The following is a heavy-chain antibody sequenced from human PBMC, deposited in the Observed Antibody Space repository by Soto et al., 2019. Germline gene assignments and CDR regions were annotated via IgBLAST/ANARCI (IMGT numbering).Heavy chain of an antibody. Sequence: QVQLVQSGAEVKKPGSSVKVSCKASGGTFSSYTVSWVRQAPGQGLEWMGRIIPILGIANYAQKFQGRVTITADKSTGTAYMELSSLRSEDTAVSYCARERGTYGGLLALDYWGQGTLVTVSS. CDR3: ARERGTYGGLLALDY. V-gene: IGHV1-69*08. D-gene: IGHD4-17*01. CDR2: IIPILGIA. CDR1: GGTFSSYT. J-gene: IGHJ4*02.